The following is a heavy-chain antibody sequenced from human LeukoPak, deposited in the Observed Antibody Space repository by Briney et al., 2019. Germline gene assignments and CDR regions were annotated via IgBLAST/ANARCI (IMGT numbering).Heavy chain of an antibody. J-gene: IGHJ4*02. CDR3: ARAQAGGDNYYNSGSSPNPPY. CDR1: GFTFNSYN. Sequence: GGSLRLSCAASGFTFNSYNMHWVRQAPGKGLEWVSYISRTSSTIHYADSVQGRFTISRDNAKNSLYLQMNSLRDEDTAVYYCARAQAGGDNYYNSGSSPNPPYWGQGTLVTVSS. CDR2: ISRTSSTI. V-gene: IGHV3-48*02. D-gene: IGHD3-10*01.